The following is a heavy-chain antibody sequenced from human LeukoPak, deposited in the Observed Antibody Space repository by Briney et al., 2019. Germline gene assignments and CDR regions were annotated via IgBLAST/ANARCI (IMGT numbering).Heavy chain of an antibody. CDR1: GFTFSGSA. CDR2: IRSKANSYAT. V-gene: IGHV3-73*01. D-gene: IGHD3-10*01. CDR3: TRPGITMVRQPDDY. J-gene: IGHJ4*02. Sequence: GGSLRLSCAASGFTFSGSAMHWVRQASGKGLEWVGRIRSKANSYATAYAASVKGRFTISRDDSKNTAYLQMNSLKTEDTAVYYCTRPGITMVRQPDDYWGQGTLVTVSS.